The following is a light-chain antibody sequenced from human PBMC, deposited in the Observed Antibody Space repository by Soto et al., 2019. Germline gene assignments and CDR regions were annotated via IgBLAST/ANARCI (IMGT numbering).Light chain of an antibody. V-gene: IGLV2-8*01. Sequence: QSALTQPPSASGSPGQSVTISCTGTSSDVSGYKYVSWYQQHPGKAPKLMIFEVHKRPSGVPDRFSGSKSGNTASLTVSGLQAEDEADYYCSSYGGTNNLLFGGGTKLTVL. CDR2: EVH. J-gene: IGLJ2*01. CDR1: SSDVSGYKY. CDR3: SSYGGTNNLL.